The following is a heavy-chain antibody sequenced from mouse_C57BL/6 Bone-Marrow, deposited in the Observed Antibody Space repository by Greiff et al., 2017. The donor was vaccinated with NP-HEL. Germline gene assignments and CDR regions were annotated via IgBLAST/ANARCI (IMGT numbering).Heavy chain of an antibody. CDR3: ARWGAFYYDYDGRDAMDY. CDR2: IYPGSGST. D-gene: IGHD2-4*01. Sequence: QVQLQQPGAELVKPGASVKMSCKASGYTFTSYWITWVKQRPGQGLEWIGDIYPGSGSTNYNEKFKSKATLTVDTSSSTAYMQLSSLTSEDSAVYYGARWGAFYYDYDGRDAMDYWGQGTSVTVSS. CDR1: GYTFTSYW. V-gene: IGHV1-55*01. J-gene: IGHJ4*01.